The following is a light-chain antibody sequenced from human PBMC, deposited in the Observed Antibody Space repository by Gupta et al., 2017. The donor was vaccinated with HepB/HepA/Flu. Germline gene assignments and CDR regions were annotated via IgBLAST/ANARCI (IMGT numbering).Light chain of an antibody. CDR3: SSDTSSNTLV. Sequence: VTKPASVHGAPGQSNTISCTVTSSDVGGHNYVSWFQQHPAKVHKVFIYEVTKRPSGVSNRFSGTKSGNTASLTISGPQAEDDADYYCSSDTSSNTLVFGGGTKLTVL. CDR1: SSDVGGHNY. J-gene: IGLJ3*02. V-gene: IGLV2-14*01. CDR2: EVT.